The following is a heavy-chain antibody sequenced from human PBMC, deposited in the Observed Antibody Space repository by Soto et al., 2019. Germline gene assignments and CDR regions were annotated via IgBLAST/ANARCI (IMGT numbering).Heavy chain of an antibody. Sequence: PSETLSLTCTVSGGSISSGGYYWSWIRQHPGKGLEWIGYIYYSGSTYYNPSLKSRVTISVDTSKNQFSLKLSSVTAADTAVYYCARDRTMVRGVIPPLQYNWFDPWGQGTLVTSPQ. CDR2: IYYSGST. J-gene: IGHJ5*02. CDR1: GGSISSGGYY. D-gene: IGHD3-10*01. V-gene: IGHV4-31*03. CDR3: ARDRTMVRGVIPPLQYNWFDP.